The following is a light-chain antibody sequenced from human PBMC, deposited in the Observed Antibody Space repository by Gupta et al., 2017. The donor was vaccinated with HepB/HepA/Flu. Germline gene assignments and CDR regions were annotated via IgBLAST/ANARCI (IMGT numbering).Light chain of an antibody. CDR1: ANNVGLYNL. CDR2: DAR. V-gene: IGLV2-11*01. Sequence: QSDLAQPRPVSGSPGQSVTLSCTGTANNVGLYNLVCCDQLPPGDAHNLFIYDARKRPAGIPSRFSASKSGTTASLTISGPPAEADGEYYSSSYAGSDIYVFGSGTTVTVL. J-gene: IGLJ1*01. CDR3: SSYAGSDIYV.